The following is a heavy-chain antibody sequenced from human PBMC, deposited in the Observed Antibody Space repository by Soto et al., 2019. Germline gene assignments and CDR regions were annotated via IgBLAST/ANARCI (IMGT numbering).Heavy chain of an antibody. CDR3: AKEPRSSGWYLDY. D-gene: IGHD6-19*01. CDR2: ISYDGSNK. Sequence: PGGSLRLSCAASGFTFSSYGMHWVRQAPGKGLEWVAVISYDGSNKYYADSVKGRFTISRDNSKNTLYLQMNSLRAEDTAVYYCAKEPRSSGWYLDYWGQGTLVTVSS. CDR1: GFTFSSYG. V-gene: IGHV3-30*18. J-gene: IGHJ4*02.